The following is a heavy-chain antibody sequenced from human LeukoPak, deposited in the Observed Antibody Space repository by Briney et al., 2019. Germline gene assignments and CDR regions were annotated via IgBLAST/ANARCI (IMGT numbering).Heavy chain of an antibody. J-gene: IGHJ6*02. CDR3: ARDYDFYTPYYYYGMDV. V-gene: IGHV4-34*01. CDR2: INHSGSR. Sequence: PSETLSLTCDVYGGSFSGYYWSWIRQPPGKGLEWIGEINHSGSRNYNPSLKSRVTISVDTSKNQFSLKLSSVTAADTAVYYCARDYDFYTPYYYYGMDVWGQGTTVTASS. D-gene: IGHD3-3*01. CDR1: GGSFSGYY.